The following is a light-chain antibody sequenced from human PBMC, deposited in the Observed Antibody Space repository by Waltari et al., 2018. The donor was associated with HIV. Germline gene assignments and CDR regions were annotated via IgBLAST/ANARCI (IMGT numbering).Light chain of an antibody. CDR2: EVS. Sequence: QFALTQPASVSGSPGQSITISCTGSSSDIGYYNYVSWSQQHPGKAPKLIIYEVSNRPSGISIRFSGSKSGNTASLTISGLQAEDEADYFCSSLTNSATLSVLFGGGTQLTVL. CDR3: SSLTNSATLSVL. CDR1: SSDIGYYNY. V-gene: IGLV2-14*01. J-gene: IGLJ3*02.